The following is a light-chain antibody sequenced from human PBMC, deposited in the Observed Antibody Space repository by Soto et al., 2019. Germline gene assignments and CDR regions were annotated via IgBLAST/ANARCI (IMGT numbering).Light chain of an antibody. J-gene: IGKJ1*01. CDR1: QRVSSY. V-gene: IGKV3-11*01. CDR2: AAS. Sequence: EIVLTQSPATLSLSPGERATLSFRASQRVSSYLAWYQQKPGQAPRLLIYAASNRATGIPAMFSGSGSGTDFTLTISSQEPEDLAVYYCQKRSNSPPWTFGQGTKVEIK. CDR3: QKRSNSPPWT.